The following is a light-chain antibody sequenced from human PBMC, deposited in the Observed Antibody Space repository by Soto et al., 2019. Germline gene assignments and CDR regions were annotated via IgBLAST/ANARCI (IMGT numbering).Light chain of an antibody. V-gene: IGKV1-39*01. J-gene: IGKJ1*01. CDR3: QQGYTTLWT. CDR1: QPIGTS. Sequence: DIQMTQSPSTLSASVGDSVTVTCRASQPIGTSLHWYQQKPGKAPKVLISAASRLQSGVSSRFSGSGSGTLFALTISNLQPEDFATYYCQQGYTTLWTFGQGTKVELK. CDR2: AAS.